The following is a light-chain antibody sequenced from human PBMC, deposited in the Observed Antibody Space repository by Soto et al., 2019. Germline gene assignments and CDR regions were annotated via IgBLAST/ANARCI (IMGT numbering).Light chain of an antibody. Sequence: DIQMTQSPSSLSASVGDRVTITCRPSQSISSYLNWYQQKPGKAPKLLIYAASSLQSGVPSRFSGSGSGTDFTLTISRLEPEDFAVYYCQQYGSSRTFGQGTKVDIK. V-gene: IGKV1-39*01. CDR3: QQYGSSRT. CDR2: AAS. CDR1: QSISSY. J-gene: IGKJ1*01.